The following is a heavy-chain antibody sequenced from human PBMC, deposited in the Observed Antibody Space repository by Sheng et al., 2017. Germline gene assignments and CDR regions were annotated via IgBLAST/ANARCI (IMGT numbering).Heavy chain of an antibody. CDR3: AKGSALSSKITMIVVVTPAPDY. V-gene: IGHV3-23*01. Sequence: EVQLLESGGGLVQPGGSLRLSCAASGFTFSSYAMSWVRQAPGKGLEWVSAISGSGGSTYYADSVKGRFTISRDNSKNTLYLQMNSLRAEDTAVYYCAKGSALSSKITMIVVVTPAPDYWGQGTLVTVSS. D-gene: IGHD3-22*01. J-gene: IGHJ4*02. CDR2: ISGSGGST. CDR1: GFTFSSYA.